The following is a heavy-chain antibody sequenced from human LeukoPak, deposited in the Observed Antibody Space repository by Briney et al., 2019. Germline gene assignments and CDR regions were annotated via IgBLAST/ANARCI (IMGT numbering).Heavy chain of an antibody. V-gene: IGHV3-23*01. D-gene: IGHD6-19*01. J-gene: IGHJ4*02. CDR2: ISDSGNT. CDR1: GFTLSSYA. CDR3: ARDVRAVAGLLDY. Sequence: GGSLRLSCAASGFTLSSYAMSWVRQAPGKGLEWVSAISDSGNTYHADSVKGRFTISRDNAKNSLYLQMNSLRAEDTAVYYCARDVRAVAGLLDYRGQGTLVTVSS.